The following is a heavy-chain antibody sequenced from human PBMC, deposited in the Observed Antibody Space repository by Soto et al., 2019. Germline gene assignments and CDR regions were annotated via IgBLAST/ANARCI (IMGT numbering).Heavy chain of an antibody. CDR1: GGSISSYY. D-gene: IGHD3-10*01. CDR3: ARDSTHYYGSGSYYPNYYYYNGMDV. J-gene: IGHJ6*02. Sequence: SETLSLTCTVSGGSISSYYCSWIRQPPGKGLEWIGYIYYSGSTNYNPSLKSRVTISVDTSKNQFSLKLSSVTAADTAVYYFARDSTHYYGSGSYYPNYYYYNGMDVWGQGTTVTVSS. V-gene: IGHV4-59*01. CDR2: IYYSGST.